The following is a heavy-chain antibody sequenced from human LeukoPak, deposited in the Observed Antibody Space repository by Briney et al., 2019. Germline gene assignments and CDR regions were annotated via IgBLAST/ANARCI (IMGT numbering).Heavy chain of an antibody. CDR1: GGSFSGYY. CDR2: IYYSGST. V-gene: IGHV4-34*01. Sequence: SETLSLTCAVYGGSFSGYYWSWIRQPPGKGLEWIGSIYYSGSTYYNPSLKSRVTTSVDTSKIQFSLKVRSVTAADTAVYYCARGQYSTSWYFVYWGQGTLVTVSS. D-gene: IGHD6-13*01. CDR3: ARGQYSTSWYFVY. J-gene: IGHJ4*02.